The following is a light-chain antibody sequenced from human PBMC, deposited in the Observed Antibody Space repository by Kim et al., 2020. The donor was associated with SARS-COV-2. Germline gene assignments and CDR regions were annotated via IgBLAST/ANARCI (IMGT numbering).Light chain of an antibody. Sequence: CPGERATLPCRTSQTISRDLAWYQQKPGQAPRLLIYGVSTRATGIPATFTGSGSGTEFTLTISSLQSEDFAVYYCQQYNDWPLTFGGGTKVDIK. CDR1: QTISRD. J-gene: IGKJ4*01. CDR2: GVS. V-gene: IGKV3-15*01. CDR3: QQYNDWPLT.